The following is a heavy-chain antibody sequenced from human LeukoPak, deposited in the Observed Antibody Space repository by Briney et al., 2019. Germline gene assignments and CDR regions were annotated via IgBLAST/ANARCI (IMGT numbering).Heavy chain of an antibody. CDR1: GFTFSSHG. Sequence: PGGSLRLSCAASGFTFSSHGIHWVRQAPGKGLEWVAVISYDGSNKYYADSVKGRFTISRDNSKNTLYLQMNSLRAEDTAVYYCAREEKEPYYDYVWGSSHHFDYWGQGTLVTVSS. CDR2: ISYDGSNK. V-gene: IGHV3-30-3*01. J-gene: IGHJ4*02. CDR3: AREEKEPYYDYVWGSSHHFDY. D-gene: IGHD3-16*01.